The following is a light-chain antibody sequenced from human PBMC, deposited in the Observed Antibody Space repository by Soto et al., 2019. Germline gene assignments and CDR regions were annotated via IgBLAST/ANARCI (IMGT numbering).Light chain of an antibody. Sequence: DIQMTQSPSSLSASVGDRVTITCRASQGISNYLAWYQQIPGKVPKLLISAASTLQSGVPSRFSGSGSGTDFTLTISSLQPEDVVTYDCQKYTNVPAFGGGTKVEIK. CDR2: AAS. V-gene: IGKV1-27*01. CDR3: QKYTNVPA. CDR1: QGISNY. J-gene: IGKJ4*01.